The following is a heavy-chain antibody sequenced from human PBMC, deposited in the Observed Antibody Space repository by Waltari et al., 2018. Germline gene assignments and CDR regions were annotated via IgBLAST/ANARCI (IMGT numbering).Heavy chain of an antibody. V-gene: IGHV4-34*01. CDR2: INHSGST. CDR1: GGSFSGYY. J-gene: IGHJ4*02. CDR3: ARSYSSSWYQAFDY. Sequence: QVQLQPWGAGLLTPSETLSLPCAVHGGSFSGYYSSWLSQPPGKGLECIGEINHSGSTNYNPSLKSRVTISVDTSKNQFSLKLSSVTAADTAVYYCARSYSSSWYQAFDYWGQGTLVTVSS. D-gene: IGHD6-13*01.